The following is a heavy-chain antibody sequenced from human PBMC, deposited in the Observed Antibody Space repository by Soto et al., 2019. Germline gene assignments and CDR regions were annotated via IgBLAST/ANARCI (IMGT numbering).Heavy chain of an antibody. J-gene: IGHJ4*02. D-gene: IGHD5-12*01. CDR1: ACTEISYI. V-gene: IGHV1-69*01. CDR3: ARDGGHANDY. Sequence: SCKAAACTEISYIIIWVRQAPGQGLEWLGGIIPIFGTANYAQKFQGRVTITADESTSTAYMELSSLRSEDTAVYYCARDGGHANDYWGQGTLVTVSS. CDR2: IIPIFGTA.